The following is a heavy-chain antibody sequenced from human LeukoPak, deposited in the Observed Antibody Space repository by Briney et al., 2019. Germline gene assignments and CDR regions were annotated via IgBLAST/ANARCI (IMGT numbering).Heavy chain of an antibody. Sequence: GESLKISCKDSRYSFTNYWIGWVRQMPGKGLEWMGIIYPGDSDTRYSPSFQGQVTISADKSISTAYLQWSSLKASDTAMYYCARRAYCGGDCYSPFDYWGQGTLVTVSS. CDR2: IYPGDSDT. CDR1: RYSFTNYW. V-gene: IGHV5-51*01. J-gene: IGHJ4*02. CDR3: ARRAYCGGDCYSPFDY. D-gene: IGHD2-21*02.